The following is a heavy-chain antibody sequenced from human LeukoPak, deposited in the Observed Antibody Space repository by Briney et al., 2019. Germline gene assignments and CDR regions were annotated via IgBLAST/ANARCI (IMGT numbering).Heavy chain of an antibody. CDR3: ARLYGGNGDY. V-gene: IGHV4-59*08. CDR2: IYYSGST. J-gene: IGHJ4*02. CDR1: GGSISSFY. D-gene: IGHD2-15*01. Sequence: SETLSLTCTVSGGSISSFYWSWLRHPPGNQLEWIGCIYYSGSTNYNPSLKSRVTMSVDTSKNQFSLKLSSVTAADTAVYYCARLYGGNGDYWGQGTLVTVSS.